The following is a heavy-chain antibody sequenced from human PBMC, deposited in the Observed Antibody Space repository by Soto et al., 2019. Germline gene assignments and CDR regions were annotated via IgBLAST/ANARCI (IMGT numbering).Heavy chain of an antibody. D-gene: IGHD6-13*01. Sequence: SETLSLTCTVSGGSISSLYWSWIRQPPGKGLEWIGYIYYSGSTNYNPSLKSRVTISVDTSKNQFSLKLSSVTAADTAVYYCARQAKWYSSSWYWFDPWGQGTLVTVSS. V-gene: IGHV4-59*08. CDR1: GGSISSLY. CDR3: ARQAKWYSSSWYWFDP. J-gene: IGHJ5*02. CDR2: IYYSGST.